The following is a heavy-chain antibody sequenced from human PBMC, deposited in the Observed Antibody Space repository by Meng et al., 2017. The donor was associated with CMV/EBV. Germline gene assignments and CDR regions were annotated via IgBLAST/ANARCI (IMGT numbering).Heavy chain of an antibody. CDR1: GGSISSYY. D-gene: IGHD3-3*01. Sequence: SETLSLTCTVSGGSISSYYWSWIRQPPGKGLEWIGYIYYSGSTNYNPSLKSRVTISVDTSKNQFSLKLSSVTAADTAVYYCARLGGVTIFGVVIPNWFDPWGQGTLVTAPQ. V-gene: IGHV4-59*01. CDR2: IYYSGST. CDR3: ARLGGVTIFGVVIPNWFDP. J-gene: IGHJ5*02.